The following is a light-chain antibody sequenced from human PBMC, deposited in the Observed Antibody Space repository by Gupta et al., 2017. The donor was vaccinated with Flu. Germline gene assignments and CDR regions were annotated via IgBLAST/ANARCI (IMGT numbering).Light chain of an antibody. CDR3: QQNHRWPET. CDR1: GSVKNN. J-gene: IGKJ1*01. V-gene: IGKV3-15*01. CDR2: GAA. Sequence: PGTVSVSSGKRGTLCGRASGSVKNNLGWYQKRPGLAPRLLIYGAARRGTGVPDRFSGSGSGTEFTLTVSSLQADDVGIYYCQQNHRWPETFGQGTRVQL.